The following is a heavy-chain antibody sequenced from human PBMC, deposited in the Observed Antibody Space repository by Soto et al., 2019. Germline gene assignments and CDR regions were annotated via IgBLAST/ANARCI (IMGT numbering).Heavy chain of an antibody. J-gene: IGHJ4*02. CDR2: INGVDSVGTATT. D-gene: IGHD6-19*01. CDR3: AKGGRAVPYYFDY. V-gene: IGHV3-23*04. CDR1: GFTASSSA. Sequence: EVELVVSGGGLVQPGGSLTLSCAASGFTASSSAMGWVRRAPGKGLEWVSSINGVDSVGTATTYYAESLKGRVTLSRDHFKHTLYLHMNRLRPADPAVYVCAKGGRAVPYYFDYWGQGALVTVSS.